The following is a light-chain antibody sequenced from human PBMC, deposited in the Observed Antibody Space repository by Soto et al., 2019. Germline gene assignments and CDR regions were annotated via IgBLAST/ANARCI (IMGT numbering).Light chain of an antibody. J-gene: IGKJ1*01. CDR1: QSISSY. CDR3: QQYYSYPRT. CDR2: AAS. V-gene: IGKV1-39*01. Sequence: DIQMTQSPSSLSASVGDRVTITCRASQSISSYLNWYQQKPGKAPKLLMYAASSLQSGVPSRFSGSGSGTDFTLTISCLQSEDFATYYCQQYYSYPRTFGQGTKVDIK.